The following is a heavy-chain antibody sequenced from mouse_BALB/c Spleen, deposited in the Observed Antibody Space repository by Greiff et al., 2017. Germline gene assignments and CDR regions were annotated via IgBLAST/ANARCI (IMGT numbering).Heavy chain of an antibody. CDR3: AKPIYYGYDGGFAY. CDR1: GYSITSGYY. D-gene: IGHD2-2*01. CDR2: ISYDGSN. Sequence: EVKLVESGPGLVKPSQSLSLTCSVTGYSITSGYYWNWIRQFPGNKLEWMGYISYDGSNNYNPSLKNRISITRDTSKNQFFLKLNSVTTEDTATYYCAKPIYYGYDGGFAYWGQGTLVTVSA. V-gene: IGHV3-6*02. J-gene: IGHJ3*01.